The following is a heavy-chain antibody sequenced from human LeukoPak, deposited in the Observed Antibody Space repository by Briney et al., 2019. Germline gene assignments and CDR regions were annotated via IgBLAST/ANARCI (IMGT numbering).Heavy chain of an antibody. J-gene: IGHJ4*01. Sequence: PSETLSLTCTVSGGSIISSVYYWGWIRQPPGEGLEWIRSISDSGRTYYNPSLKSRVTISVDTSKNQFSLKLNSVTAADTAMFYCARFRLGYHYGDYWGQGTLVTLSS. CDR1: GGSIISSVYY. CDR3: ARFRLGYHYGDY. CDR2: ISDSGRT. D-gene: IGHD5-18*01. V-gene: IGHV4-39*01.